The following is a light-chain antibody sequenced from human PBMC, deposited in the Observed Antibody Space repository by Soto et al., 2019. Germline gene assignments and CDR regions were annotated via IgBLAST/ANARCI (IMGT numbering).Light chain of an antibody. J-gene: IGKJ2*01. CDR1: QSVSSN. Sequence: EIVMTQSPATLSVSPGERATLSCRASQSVSSNLAWHQQKPGQAPRLLIYGASTRATGIPATFSGSGSGTEFTLTISSLQSEDFAVYYCQQYNNWPHTFGQGTKLEIK. CDR2: GAS. V-gene: IGKV3-15*01. CDR3: QQYNNWPHT.